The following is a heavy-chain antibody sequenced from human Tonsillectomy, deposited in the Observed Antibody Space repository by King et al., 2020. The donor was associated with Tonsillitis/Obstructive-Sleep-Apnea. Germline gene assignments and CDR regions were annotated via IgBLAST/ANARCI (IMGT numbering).Heavy chain of an antibody. Sequence: VQLVESGAEVKKPGSSVKVSCKASGVTFSSYPISWVRQAPGQGLEWMGGIIPVFGTANYAQKFQGRVTIIAAESTSTAYMALSSLRSEDTAVYYCARGGLLSYYFDYWGQGTLVTVAS. J-gene: IGHJ4*02. CDR1: GVTFSSYP. CDR3: ARGGLLSYYFDY. D-gene: IGHD2-21*01. CDR2: IIPVFGTA. V-gene: IGHV1-69*01.